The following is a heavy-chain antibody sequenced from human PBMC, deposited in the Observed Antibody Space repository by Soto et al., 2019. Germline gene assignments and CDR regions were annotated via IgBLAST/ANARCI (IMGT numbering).Heavy chain of an antibody. Sequence: PGESLKISCKGSGYSFTSYWISWLRQMPGKGLEWIGRIDPSDSYTNYSPSFQGHVTISADKSISTAYLQWSSLKASDTAMYYCARLSGYVDYYYGMDVWGQGTTVTVS. V-gene: IGHV5-10-1*01. CDR2: IDPSDSYT. CDR3: ARLSGYVDYYYGMDV. J-gene: IGHJ6*02. CDR1: GYSFTSYW. D-gene: IGHD1-1*01.